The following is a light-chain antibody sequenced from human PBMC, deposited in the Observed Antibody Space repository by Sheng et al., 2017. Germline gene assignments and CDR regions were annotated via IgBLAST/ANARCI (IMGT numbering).Light chain of an antibody. CDR2: DDS. CDR3: QAWDSSTGV. CDR1: NIGAKS. J-gene: IGLJ1*01. Sequence: SYVLTQPPSESVAPGKTAAITCGGNNIGAKSAHWYQQKSGQAPVLVVHDDSDRPSGIPERFSGSNSGNTATLTISRVEVGDDGDYYCQAWDSSTGVFGTGTKVTVL. V-gene: IGLV3-21*01.